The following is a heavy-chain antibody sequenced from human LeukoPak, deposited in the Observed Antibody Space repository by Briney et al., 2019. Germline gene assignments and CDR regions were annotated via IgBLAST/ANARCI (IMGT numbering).Heavy chain of an antibody. Sequence: PGGSLRLSCAASGFTFTNYGMHWVRQAPGKGLEWVAVIYYDENNKYYADSVKGRFTISRDNSRNTLYLQMNSLRAEDTAVYYCASSGRYGRSRYSDYWGQGTLVTVSS. CDR1: GFTFTNYG. CDR3: ASSGRYGRSRYSDY. V-gene: IGHV3-33*01. D-gene: IGHD6-13*01. CDR2: IYYDENNK. J-gene: IGHJ4*02.